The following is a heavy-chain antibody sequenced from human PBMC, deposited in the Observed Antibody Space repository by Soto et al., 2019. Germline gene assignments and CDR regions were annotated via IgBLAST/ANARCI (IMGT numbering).Heavy chain of an antibody. Sequence: GGSLRLSCAASGFTFSSYSMNWVRQAPGKGLEWVSSISSSSSYIYYADSVKGRFTISRDNAKNSLYLQMNSLRAEDTAVYYCARDGDSGYALHLPPDYWGQGTLVTVSS. J-gene: IGHJ4*02. CDR1: GFTFSSYS. V-gene: IGHV3-21*01. CDR3: ARDGDSGYALHLPPDY. CDR2: ISSSSSYI. D-gene: IGHD5-12*01.